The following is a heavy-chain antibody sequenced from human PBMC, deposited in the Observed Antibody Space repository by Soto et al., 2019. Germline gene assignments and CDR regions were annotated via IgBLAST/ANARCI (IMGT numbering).Heavy chain of an antibody. V-gene: IGHV4-30-2*01. CDR3: AGSGYYHNSGMDV. D-gene: IGHD3-22*01. CDR2: IYHSGST. Sequence: QLQLQESGSGLVKPSQTLSLTCAVSGGSISSGGYSWSWIRQPPGKGLEWIGYIYHSGSTYYNPSHQARVTLSVDRSKNQFSLKLSSVTAADTAVYYGAGSGYYHNSGMDVWGQGTTVTVSS. J-gene: IGHJ6*02. CDR1: GGSISSGGYS.